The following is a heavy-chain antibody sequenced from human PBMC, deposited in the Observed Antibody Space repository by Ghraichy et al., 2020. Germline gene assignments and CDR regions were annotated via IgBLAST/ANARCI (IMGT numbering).Heavy chain of an antibody. CDR3: ARYGSVAGNDY. CDR1: GFTFSSYD. Sequence: GGSLRLTCAASGFTFSSYDMHWVRQATGKGLEWVSAIGTAGDTYYPGSVKGRFTISRENAKNSLYLQMNSLRAGDTAVYYCARYGSVAGNDYWGQGTLVTVSS. V-gene: IGHV3-13*01. CDR2: IGTAGDT. D-gene: IGHD6-19*01. J-gene: IGHJ4*02.